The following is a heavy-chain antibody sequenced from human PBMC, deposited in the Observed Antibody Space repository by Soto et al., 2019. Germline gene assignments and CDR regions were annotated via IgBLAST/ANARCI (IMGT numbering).Heavy chain of an antibody. J-gene: IGHJ2*01. CDR1: GFTFGDYA. D-gene: IGHD2-2*01. CDR3: TRRLQPSNYCSSTSCYGGGDWYFDL. CDR2: IRSKAYGGTT. V-gene: IGHV3-49*03. Sequence: GGSLRLSCTASGFTFGDYAMSWFRQAPGKGLEWVGFIRSKAYGGTTEYAASMKGRFTISRDDSKSIAYLQMNSLKTEDTAVYYCTRRLQPSNYCSSTSCYGGGDWYFDLWGRGTLVTDSS.